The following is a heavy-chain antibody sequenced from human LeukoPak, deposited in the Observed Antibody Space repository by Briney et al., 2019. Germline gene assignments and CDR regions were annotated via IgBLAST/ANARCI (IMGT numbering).Heavy chain of an antibody. V-gene: IGHV3-48*01. CDR3: AGYGVYPY. CDR1: GFAVNTYD. J-gene: IGHJ4*02. D-gene: IGHD5/OR15-5a*01. Sequence: GGSLRLSCAASGFAVNTYDMHWVRQAPGEGPQWIAYIGISGTIYYADSVRGRFTISRDSAKNSLYLQMNGLRVDDTAIYYCAGYGVYPYWGQGTPVTVSS. CDR2: IGISGTI.